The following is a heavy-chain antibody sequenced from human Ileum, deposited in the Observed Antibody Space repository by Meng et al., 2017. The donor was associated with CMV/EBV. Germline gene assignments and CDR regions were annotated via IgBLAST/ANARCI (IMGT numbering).Heavy chain of an antibody. D-gene: IGHD1-26*01. CDR2: ISLNSGSI. CDR3: AKDSQWALTYYFDY. J-gene: IGHJ4*02. CDR1: GFTFDDYA. V-gene: IGHV3-9*03. Sequence: SLKISCAASGFTFDDYAMQLVRQAPGKGLEWVSGISLNSGSIGYADSVKGRFTISRDNAKNSLYLQMNSLRAEDMALYYCAKDSQWALTYYFDYWGQGTLVTVSS.